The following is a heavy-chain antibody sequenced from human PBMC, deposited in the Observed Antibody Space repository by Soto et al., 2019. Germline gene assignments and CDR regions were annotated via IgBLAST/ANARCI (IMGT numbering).Heavy chain of an antibody. D-gene: IGHD5-12*01. J-gene: IGHJ6*02. CDR1: GFTFSSYA. Sequence: QVQLVESGGGVVQPGRSLRLSCAASGFTFSSYAMHWVRQAPGKGLEWVAVISYDGSNKYYADSVKGRFTISRDNSKNTLYLQMNSLRAEDTAVYYCASGLVATPRNYYYYCMDVWGQGTTVXVSS. V-gene: IGHV3-30-3*01. CDR3: ASGLVATPRNYYYYCMDV. CDR2: ISYDGSNK.